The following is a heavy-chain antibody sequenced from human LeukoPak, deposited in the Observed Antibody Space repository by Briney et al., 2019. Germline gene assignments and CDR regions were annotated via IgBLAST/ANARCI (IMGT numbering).Heavy chain of an antibody. J-gene: IGHJ4*02. Sequence: ASVKVSCKASGYTFTGYYMHWVRQAPGQGLEWMGGIIPIFGTANYAQKFQGRVTITADESTSTAYMELSSLRSEDTAVYYCARALEAVAGTFDYWGRGPLVPVSS. D-gene: IGHD6-19*01. CDR1: GYTFTGYY. V-gene: IGHV1-69*13. CDR3: ARALEAVAGTFDY. CDR2: IIPIFGTA.